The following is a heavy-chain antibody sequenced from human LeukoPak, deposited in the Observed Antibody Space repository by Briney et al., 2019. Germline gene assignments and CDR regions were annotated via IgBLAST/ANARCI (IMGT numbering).Heavy chain of an antibody. Sequence: GGSLRLSCAASGFTVSSNYMSWVRQAPGKGLEWVSVIYSGGSTYYADSVKGRFTISRHNSKNTLYLQMNSLRAEDTAVYYCARASQWLGNCYYYGMDVWGQGTTVTVSS. J-gene: IGHJ6*02. CDR2: IYSGGST. V-gene: IGHV3-53*04. D-gene: IGHD6-19*01. CDR1: GFTVSSNY. CDR3: ARASQWLGNCYYYGMDV.